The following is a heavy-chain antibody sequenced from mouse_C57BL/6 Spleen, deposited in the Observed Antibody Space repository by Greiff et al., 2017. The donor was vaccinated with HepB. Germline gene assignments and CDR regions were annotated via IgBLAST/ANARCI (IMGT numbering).Heavy chain of an antibody. CDR3: ARSLLSYYFDY. Sequence: QVQLKESGAELVRPGASVKLSCKASGYTFTDYYINWVKQRPGQGLEWIARIYPGSGNTYYNEKFKGKATLTAEKSSSTAYMQLSSLTSEDSAVYFCARSLLSYYFDYWGQGTTLTVSS. D-gene: IGHD2-10*01. V-gene: IGHV1-76*01. J-gene: IGHJ2*01. CDR2: IYPGSGNT. CDR1: GYTFTDYY.